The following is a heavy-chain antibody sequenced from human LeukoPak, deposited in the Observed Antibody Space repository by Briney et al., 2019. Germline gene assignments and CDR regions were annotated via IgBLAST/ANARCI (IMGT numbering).Heavy chain of an antibody. CDR2: IRHDGSNK. D-gene: IGHD3-22*01. J-gene: IGHJ4*02. CDR3: ATSHDSSGND. CDR1: GFTFSSYW. Sequence: GGSLRLSCAASGFTFSSYWMSWVRQAPGKGLEGVANIRHDGSNKYYVDSVKGRLTISRDNTRNSLYLHMSSLRVDDTAVYYCATSHDSSGNDWGQGTLVTVSS. V-gene: IGHV3-7*01.